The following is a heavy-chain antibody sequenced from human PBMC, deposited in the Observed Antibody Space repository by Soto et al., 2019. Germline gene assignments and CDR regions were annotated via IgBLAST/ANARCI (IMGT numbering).Heavy chain of an antibody. J-gene: IGHJ4*02. CDR1: GYTFTSYA. CDR2: INAGNGNT. Sequence: ASVKVSCKASGYTFTSYAMHWVRQAPGQRLEWMGWINAGNGNTKYSQKFQGRVTITADKSTSTAYMELSSLRSEDTAVYYCASDGLVPAALHVDYWGQGTLVTVSS. D-gene: IGHD2-2*01. V-gene: IGHV1-3*01. CDR3: ASDGLVPAALHVDY.